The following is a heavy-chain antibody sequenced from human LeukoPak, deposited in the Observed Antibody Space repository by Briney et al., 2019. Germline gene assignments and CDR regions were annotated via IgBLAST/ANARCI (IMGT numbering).Heavy chain of an antibody. D-gene: IGHD3-22*01. V-gene: IGHV4-39*07. J-gene: IGHJ4*02. CDR2: IYYSGST. Sequence: SETLSLTCTVSGGSISSSSYYWGWIRQPPGKGLEWIGSIYYSGSTYYNPSLKSRVTISVDTSKNQFSLKLSSVTAADTAVYYCAREWGPYYYDSSGYYAWGYWGQGTLVTVSS. CDR3: AREWGPYYYDSSGYYAWGY. CDR1: GGSISSSSYY.